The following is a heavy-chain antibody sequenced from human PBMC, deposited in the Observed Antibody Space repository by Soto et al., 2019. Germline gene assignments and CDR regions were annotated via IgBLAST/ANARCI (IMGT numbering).Heavy chain of an antibody. CDR1: GFTFRSYW. D-gene: IGHD6-6*01. Sequence: GGSLRLSCAASGFTFRSYWMQWVRQAPGKGLVWVSWITSDGSSTSYADSVKGRFTISRDNAKNTLYLQMNSLRAEDTAVYYCASGGSSLNFDSRGQRTLVTVSS. CDR3: ASGGSSLNFDS. CDR2: ITSDGSST. V-gene: IGHV3-74*01. J-gene: IGHJ4*02.